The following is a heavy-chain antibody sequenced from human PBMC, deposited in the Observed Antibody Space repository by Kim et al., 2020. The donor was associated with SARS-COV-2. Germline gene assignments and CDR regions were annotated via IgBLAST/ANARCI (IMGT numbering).Heavy chain of an antibody. Sequence: SETLSLTCTVSGGSISSSSYYWGWIRQPPGKGLEWIGSIYYSGSTYYNPSLKSRVTISVDTSKNQFSLKLSSVTAADTAVYYCARQVRDYYDSSGYSRWYFELWGRGTLVTVSS. D-gene: IGHD3-22*01. J-gene: IGHJ2*01. CDR2: IYYSGST. CDR1: GGSISSSSYY. V-gene: IGHV4-39*01. CDR3: ARQVRDYYDSSGYSRWYFEL.